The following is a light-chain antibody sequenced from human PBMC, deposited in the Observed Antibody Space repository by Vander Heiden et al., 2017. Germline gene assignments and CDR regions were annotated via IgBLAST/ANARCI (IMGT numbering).Light chain of an antibody. Sequence: SSELTQPPSVSVSPGQTASITCSGDKLGDKYACWYQQKPGQSHVLVIYKDSKRPAGIPERFSGSNSGNTATLTISGTQAMDEADYYWQAWDSSFWVFGGGTKLTVL. J-gene: IGLJ3*02. CDR3: QAWDSSFWV. CDR1: KLGDKY. V-gene: IGLV3-1*01. CDR2: KDS.